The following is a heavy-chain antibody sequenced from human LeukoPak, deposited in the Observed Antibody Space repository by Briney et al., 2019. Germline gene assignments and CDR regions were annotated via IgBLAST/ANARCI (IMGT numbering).Heavy chain of an antibody. V-gene: IGHV3-23*01. J-gene: IGHJ4*02. D-gene: IGHD3-16*01. CDR1: GFTFSSYA. Sequence: PGGSLRLSCAASGFTFSSYAMSRVRQAPGKGLEWVSAISGSGGSTYYADSVKGRFTISRDNSKNTLYLQMNSLRAEDTAVYYCAKDAHYDYVWGVSDYWGQGTLVTVSS. CDR2: ISGSGGST. CDR3: AKDAHYDYVWGVSDY.